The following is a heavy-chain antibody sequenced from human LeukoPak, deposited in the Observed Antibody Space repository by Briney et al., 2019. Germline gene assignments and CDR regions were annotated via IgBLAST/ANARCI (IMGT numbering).Heavy chain of an antibody. J-gene: IGHJ4*02. CDR3: ARAAILIVVVPFDY. V-gene: IGHV1-18*01. CDR2: ISAYNGNT. CDR1: GYTFTSYG. D-gene: IGHD3-22*01. Sequence: ASVKVSCKASGYTFTSYGISWVRQAPGQGLEWMGWISAYNGNTNYAQKLQGRVTMTTDTSTSTAYMELRSLRSDDTAVYCCARAAILIVVVPFDYWGQGTLVTVSS.